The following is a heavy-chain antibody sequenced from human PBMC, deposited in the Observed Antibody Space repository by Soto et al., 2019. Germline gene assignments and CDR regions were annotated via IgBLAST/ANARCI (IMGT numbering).Heavy chain of an antibody. D-gene: IGHD3-22*01. V-gene: IGHV4-39*02. Sequence: SETLSLTCTVSGGSISSSSYYWGWIHQPPGKGLEWIGYIYSTGSTYYNPSLKSRVTISVDTSKNHFSLKLSSVTATDTAVYFCARDDSSGYYFPYWGQGTLVTVSS. CDR1: GGSISSSSYY. CDR2: IYSTGST. J-gene: IGHJ4*02. CDR3: ARDDSSGYYFPY.